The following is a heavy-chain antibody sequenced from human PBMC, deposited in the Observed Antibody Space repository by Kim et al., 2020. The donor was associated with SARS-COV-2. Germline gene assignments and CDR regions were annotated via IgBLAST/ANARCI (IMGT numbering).Heavy chain of an antibody. CDR3: TRGNPTVADFDS. V-gene: IGHV3-48*03. Sequence: GGSLRLSCATSGFTFGGYEMNWVRQAPGKGLEWVAYITSSGTRKEYADSVEGRFSIFRDNAKNSLFLQMNSLRAEDTAVYYCTRGNPTVADFDSWGQGTL. J-gene: IGHJ4*02. CDR2: ITSSGTRK. D-gene: IGHD4-17*01. CDR1: GFTFGGYE.